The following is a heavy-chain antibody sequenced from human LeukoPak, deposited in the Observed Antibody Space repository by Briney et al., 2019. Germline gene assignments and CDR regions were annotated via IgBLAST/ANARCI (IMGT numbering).Heavy chain of an antibody. J-gene: IGHJ4*02. V-gene: IGHV4-4*07. CDR3: ARIYCSGGRCYCDY. D-gene: IGHD2-15*01. CDR1: GVSISSYY. CDR2: IYTSGST. Sequence: PSETLSLTCTVSGVSISSYYWTWIRQPAGKGLEWIGRIYTSGSTNYNPSLKSRISMSRDTSKNQLSLELNSVTVADTAVYYCARIYCSGGRCYCDYWGQGTLVTVSS.